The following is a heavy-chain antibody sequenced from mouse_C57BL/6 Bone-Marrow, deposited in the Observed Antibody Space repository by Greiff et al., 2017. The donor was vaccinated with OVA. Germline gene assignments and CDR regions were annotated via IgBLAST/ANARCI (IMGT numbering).Heavy chain of an antibody. CDR3: ARDYGSRNWAFAY. V-gene: IGHV1-85*01. D-gene: IGHD1-1*01. J-gene: IGHJ3*01. Sequence: VKLVESGPELVKPGASVKLSCKASGYTFTSYDINWVKQRPGQGLEWIGWIYPRDGSTKYNEKFKGKATLTVDTSSSTAYMELHSLTSEDSAVYFCARDYGSRNWAFAYWGQGTLVTVSA. CDR2: IYPRDGST. CDR1: GYTFTSYD.